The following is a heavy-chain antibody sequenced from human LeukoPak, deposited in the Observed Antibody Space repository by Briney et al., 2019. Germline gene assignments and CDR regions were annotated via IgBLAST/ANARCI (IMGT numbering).Heavy chain of an antibody. D-gene: IGHD3-22*01. CDR1: GFTSSINA. Sequence: GRSLRLSCASSGFTSSINAMSWVRQVPGNGLEWVSTIGGTGVRTYYADSVKGRFTISRDNYKNTLYLQMDSRRAEDTAVCYCARESESYDSSGFTFGYWGQGTLVTVSS. CDR2: IGGTGVRT. J-gene: IGHJ4*02. CDR3: ARESESYDSSGFTFGY. V-gene: IGHV3-23*01.